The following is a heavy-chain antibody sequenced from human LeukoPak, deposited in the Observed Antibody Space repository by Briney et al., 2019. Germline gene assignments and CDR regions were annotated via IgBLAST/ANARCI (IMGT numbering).Heavy chain of an antibody. CDR2: IRYDGSNK. Sequence: GGSLRLSCAASGFTFSNYGMHWVRQAPGKGLEWVAFIRYDGSNKYYADSVKGRFTISRDNSKNTLYLQMNSLRAEDTAVYYCATLAAAGMKGFDYWGQGTLVTVSS. CDR1: GFTFSNYG. D-gene: IGHD6-13*01. V-gene: IGHV3-30*02. J-gene: IGHJ4*02. CDR3: ATLAAAGMKGFDY.